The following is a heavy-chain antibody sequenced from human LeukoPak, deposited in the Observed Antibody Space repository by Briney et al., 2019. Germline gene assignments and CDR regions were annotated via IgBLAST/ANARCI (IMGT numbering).Heavy chain of an antibody. V-gene: IGHV1-3*01. D-gene: IGHD2-15*01. CDR2: INAGNGNT. CDR3: ARGAVVVAATPRAMGY. J-gene: IGHJ4*02. CDR1: GYTFTSHA. Sequence: ASVKVSCKASGYTFTSHAMHWVRQAPGQRLEWMGWINAGNGNTKYSQKFQGRVTITRDTSASTAYMELSSLRSEDTAVYYCARGAVVVAATPRAMGYWGQGTLVTVSS.